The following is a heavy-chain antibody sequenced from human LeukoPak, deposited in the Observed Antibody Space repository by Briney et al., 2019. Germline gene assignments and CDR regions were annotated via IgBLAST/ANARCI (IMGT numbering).Heavy chain of an antibody. CDR2: VYHSGST. D-gene: IGHD2-8*01. CDR3: ASAQWDD. Sequence: SETLSLTCAVSGDSISTNHWWSWVRQPPGEGLEWIGEVYHSGSTNYNPSLKGRVTTSVDKSKNLFSLKLTSVTAADTAMYYCASAQWDDWGQGTLVTVSS. V-gene: IGHV4-4*02. J-gene: IGHJ4*02. CDR1: GDSISTNHW.